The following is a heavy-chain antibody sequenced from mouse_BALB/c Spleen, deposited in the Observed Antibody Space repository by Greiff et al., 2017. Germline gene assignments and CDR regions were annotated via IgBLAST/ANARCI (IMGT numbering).Heavy chain of an antibody. J-gene: IGHJ3*01. D-gene: IGHD1-2*01. V-gene: IGHV1-69*02. CDR3: GITTATEFAY. Sequence: QVQLQQPGAELVKPGASVKLSCKASGYTFTSYWMHWVKQRPGQGLEWIGEIDPSDSYTNYNQKFKGKATLTVDKSSSTAYMQLSSLTSEDSAVYYCGITTATEFAYWGQGTLVTVSA. CDR2: IDPSDSYT. CDR1: GYTFTSYW.